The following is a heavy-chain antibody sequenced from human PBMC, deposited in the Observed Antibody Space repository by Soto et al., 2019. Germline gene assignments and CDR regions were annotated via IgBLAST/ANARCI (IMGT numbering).Heavy chain of an antibody. CDR3: ARVRVGELV. CDR2: IGVGGGDR. J-gene: IGHJ4*02. D-gene: IGHD3-10*01. CDR1: GFTFSSDA. Sequence: EVQLLESGGGLVQPGGSLRLSCAASGFTFSSDAISWVRQAPGKGLEWVSIIGVGGGDRYYPESVKGRFTISRDNSRDTLYLEMNSLRDEDTAVYYCARVRVGELVWGQGALVTVSS. V-gene: IGHV3-23*01.